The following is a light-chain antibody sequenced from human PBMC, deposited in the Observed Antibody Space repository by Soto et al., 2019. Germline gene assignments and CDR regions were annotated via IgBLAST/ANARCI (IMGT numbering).Light chain of an antibody. CDR1: QGIGND. CDR2: AAS. CDR3: LQDYNYPFT. J-gene: IGKJ3*01. V-gene: IGKV1-6*01. Sequence: AIQMTQSPSSLSASIGDRVTITCRASQGIGNDLGWYQQKPGKAPKVLIYAASNLQSGVPSRFSGSGSGTDFTLTISSLQPDDFATYYCLQDYNYPFTFGPGTKLDVK.